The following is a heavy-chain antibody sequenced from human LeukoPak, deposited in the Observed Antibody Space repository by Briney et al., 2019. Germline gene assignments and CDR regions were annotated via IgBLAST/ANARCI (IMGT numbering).Heavy chain of an antibody. Sequence: GGSLRLSCAASGFTFSSYAMHWVRQAPGKGLEWVAVISYDGSNKYYADSVKGRFTISRDNSKNTLYLQMNSLRAEDTAVYYCARVHAEWLVQGYFDYWGQGTLVTVSS. CDR3: ARVHAEWLVQGYFDY. CDR2: ISYDGSNK. J-gene: IGHJ4*02. CDR1: GFTFSSYA. D-gene: IGHD6-19*01. V-gene: IGHV3-30-3*01.